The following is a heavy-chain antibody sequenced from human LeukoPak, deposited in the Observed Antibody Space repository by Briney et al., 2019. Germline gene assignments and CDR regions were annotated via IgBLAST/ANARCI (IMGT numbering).Heavy chain of an antibody. CDR2: IYHSGST. V-gene: IGHV4-38-2*02. J-gene: IGHJ6*02. CDR1: GYSISSGYY. Sequence: SETLSLTCTVSGYSISSGYYWGWIRQPPGKGLEWIGSIYHSGSTYYNPSLKSRVTISVVTSKNQFSLKLSSVTAADTAVYYCARLKLYYGSGSQTIYYYYGMDVWGQGTTVTVSS. D-gene: IGHD3-10*01. CDR3: ARLKLYYGSGSQTIYYYYGMDV.